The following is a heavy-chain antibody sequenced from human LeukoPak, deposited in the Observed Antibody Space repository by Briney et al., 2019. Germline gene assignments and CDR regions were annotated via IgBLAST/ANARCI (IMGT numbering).Heavy chain of an antibody. CDR2: IYYSGST. CDR1: GGSISSYY. Sequence: SETLSLTCTVSGGSISSYYWSWIRQPPGKGLEWIGYIYYSGSTNYNPSLKSRVTISVDTSKNQFSLKLSSVTAADTAVYYCARVLFTEEDAFDIWGQGTMVTVSS. CDR3: ARVLFTEEDAFDI. J-gene: IGHJ3*02. V-gene: IGHV4-59*12.